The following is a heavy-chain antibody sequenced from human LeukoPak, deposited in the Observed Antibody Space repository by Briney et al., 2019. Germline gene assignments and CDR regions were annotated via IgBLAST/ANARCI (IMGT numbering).Heavy chain of an antibody. V-gene: IGHV3-23*01. J-gene: IGHJ4*02. CDR1: GFTFSSYS. CDR2: TTGSGGTT. Sequence: GGSLRLSCAASGFTFSSYSMNWVRQAPGKGLEWLSATTGSGGTTYYADSVKGRFTISRDNSKNTLYLQMNSLRAEDTAVYYCAKRNGYNSGELDYWGQGTLVTVSS. CDR3: AKRNGYNSGELDY. D-gene: IGHD5-24*01.